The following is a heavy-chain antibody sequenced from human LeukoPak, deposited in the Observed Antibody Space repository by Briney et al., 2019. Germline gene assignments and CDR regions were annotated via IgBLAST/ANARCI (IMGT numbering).Heavy chain of an antibody. J-gene: IGHJ4*02. V-gene: IGHV4-4*07. CDR3: VLSYPGSNYFDY. Sequence: SETLSLTCTVSGGSICSYYWSWIRQPAGKGLEWIGRIYTSGSTNYNPSLKSRVTMSVDTSKNQFSLKLSSVTAADTAVYYCVLSYPGSNYFDYWGQGTLVTVSS. CDR1: GGSICSYY. CDR2: IYTSGST.